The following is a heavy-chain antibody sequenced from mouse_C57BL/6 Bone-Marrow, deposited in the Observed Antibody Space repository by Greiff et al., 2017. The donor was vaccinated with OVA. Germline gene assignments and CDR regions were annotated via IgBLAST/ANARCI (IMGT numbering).Heavy chain of an antibody. J-gene: IGHJ1*03. D-gene: IGHD1-1*01. Sequence: EVKVVESGPVLVKPGASVKMSCKASGYTFTDYYMNWVKQSHGKSLEWIGVINPYNGGTSYNQKFKGKATLTVDKSSSTAYMELNSLTSEDSAVYYCADYGAGYFDVWGTGTTVTVSS. CDR3: ADYGAGYFDV. CDR1: GYTFTDYY. CDR2: INPYNGGT. V-gene: IGHV1-19*01.